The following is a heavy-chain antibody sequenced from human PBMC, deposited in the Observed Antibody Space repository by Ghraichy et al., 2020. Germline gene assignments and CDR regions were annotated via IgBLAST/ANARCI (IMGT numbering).Heavy chain of an antibody. CDR2: INHSGST. CDR1: GGSFSGYY. V-gene: IGHV4-34*01. J-gene: IGHJ5*02. D-gene: IGHD2-15*01. CDR3: ARRGMVVAAKGAPNWFDP. Sequence: SETLSLTCAVYGGSFSGYYWSWIRQPPGKGLEWIGEINHSGSTNYNPSLKSRVTISVDTSKNQFSLKLSSVTAADTAVYYCARRGMVVAAKGAPNWFDPWGQGTLVTVSS.